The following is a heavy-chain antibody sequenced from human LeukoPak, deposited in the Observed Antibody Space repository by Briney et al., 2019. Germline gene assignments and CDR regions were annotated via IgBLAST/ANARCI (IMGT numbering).Heavy chain of an antibody. V-gene: IGHV1-2*02. CDR3: ARRLTGVDY. CDR1: GYTFTAYY. D-gene: IGHD7-27*01. Sequence: GASVKVSCKASGYTFTAYYMNWVRQAPGQGLEWMGWINPNSGGTNYAQNFQGRVTMTRDTSISTVYMELNSLRSDDTAVYYCARRLTGVDYWGQGTQVTVPS. CDR2: INPNSGGT. J-gene: IGHJ4*02.